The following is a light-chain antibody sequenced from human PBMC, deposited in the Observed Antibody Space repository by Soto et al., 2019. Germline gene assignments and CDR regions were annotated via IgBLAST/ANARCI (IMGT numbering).Light chain of an antibody. CDR1: QSVGSF. CDR3: QHRSNWLGT. V-gene: IGKV3-11*01. CDR2: DAS. Sequence: EIVLTQSPATLSLSPGERATLSCRASQSVGSFLAWYQQKSGQTPRLLIYDASNRAPGIPARFSGSGSGTAFTLTISSREPEDFAVYYCQHRSNWLGTFGPGTKVDIK. J-gene: IGKJ3*01.